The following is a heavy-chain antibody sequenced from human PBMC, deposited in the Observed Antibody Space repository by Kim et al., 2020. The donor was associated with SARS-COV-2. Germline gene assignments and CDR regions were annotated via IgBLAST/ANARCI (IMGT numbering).Heavy chain of an antibody. J-gene: IGHJ4*02. V-gene: IGHV4-31*03. CDR1: GGSISSGGYY. Sequence: SETLSLTCTVSGGSISSGGYYWSWIRQHPGKGLEWIGYIYYSGSTYYNPSLKSRVTISVDTSKNQFSLKLSSVTAADTAVYYCARGGCSSTSCYGLFDYWGQGTLVTVSS. CDR2: IYYSGST. CDR3: ARGGCSSTSCYGLFDY. D-gene: IGHD2-2*01.